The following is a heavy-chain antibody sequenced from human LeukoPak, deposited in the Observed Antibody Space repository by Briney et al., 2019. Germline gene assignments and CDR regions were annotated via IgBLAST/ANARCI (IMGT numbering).Heavy chain of an antibody. V-gene: IGHV4-39*02. D-gene: IGHD6-13*01. CDR2: ISYSGTT. CDR3: ARSSAGVPFDY. J-gene: IGHJ4*02. Sequence: SETLSLTCTVSGGSISTGSYYWGWVRQPPGKGLEYIGGISYSGTTYYDPSLESRVTISVDTSKNHFSLNLSSVSAADTAVYYCARSSAGVPFDYWGQGTLVTVSS. CDR1: GGSISTGSYY.